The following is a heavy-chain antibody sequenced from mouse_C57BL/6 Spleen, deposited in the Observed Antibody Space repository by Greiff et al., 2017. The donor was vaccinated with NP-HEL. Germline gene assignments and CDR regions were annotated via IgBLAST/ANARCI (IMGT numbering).Heavy chain of an antibody. V-gene: IGHV1-59*01. CDR1: GYTFTSYW. CDR2: IDPSDSYT. Sequence: VQLQQPGAELVRPGTSVKLSCKASGYTFTSYWMHWVKQRPGQGLEWIGVIDPSDSYTNYNQKFKGKATLTVDTSSSTAYMQLSSLTSEDSAVYYCARYGSSLFDYWGQGTTLTVSS. CDR3: ARYGSSLFDY. J-gene: IGHJ2*01. D-gene: IGHD1-1*01.